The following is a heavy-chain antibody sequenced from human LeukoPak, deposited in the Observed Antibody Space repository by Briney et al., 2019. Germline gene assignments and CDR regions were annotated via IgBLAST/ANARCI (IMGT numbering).Heavy chain of an antibody. CDR1: GFTFSRLG. CDR3: AKEGDQFRGYLDA. D-gene: IGHD3-16*01. J-gene: IGHJ6*03. Sequence: PGRSLRLSCAASGFTFSRLGMQWVRQAPGKGLEWVAMIWHDGSVEEYAASVKGRFTISRDNSRDTLLLQMNRLRDDDTAVYYCAKEGDQFRGYLDAWGKGTTVTVSS. V-gene: IGHV3-33*06. CDR2: IWHDGSVE.